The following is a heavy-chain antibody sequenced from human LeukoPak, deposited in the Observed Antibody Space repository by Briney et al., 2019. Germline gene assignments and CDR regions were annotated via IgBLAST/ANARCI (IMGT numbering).Heavy chain of an antibody. CDR3: ASTCLSGYDGFDY. Sequence: PGGSLRLSCAASGFTFSSYEMNWVRQAPGKGLEWVSYISSSGSTIYYADSVKGRFTISRDNAKNSLYLQMNSLRAEDTAVYYCASTCLSGYDGFDYWGQGTLVTVSS. CDR2: ISSSGSTI. D-gene: IGHD3-22*01. CDR1: GFTFSSYE. J-gene: IGHJ4*02. V-gene: IGHV3-48*03.